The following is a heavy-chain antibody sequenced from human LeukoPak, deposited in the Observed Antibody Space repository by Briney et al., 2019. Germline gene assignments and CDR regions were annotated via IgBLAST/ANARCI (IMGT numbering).Heavy chain of an antibody. CDR3: VSFYETY. V-gene: IGHV3-74*01. CDR1: GNYW. Sequence: GGSLRLSCAASGNYWMHWVRQVPGKGPVWVSHINSDGSWTSYADSVKGRFTISKDNAKNTVYLQMNSLRAEDTAVYYCVSFYETYWGRGTLVTVSS. J-gene: IGHJ4*02. CDR2: INSDGSWT. D-gene: IGHD2/OR15-2a*01.